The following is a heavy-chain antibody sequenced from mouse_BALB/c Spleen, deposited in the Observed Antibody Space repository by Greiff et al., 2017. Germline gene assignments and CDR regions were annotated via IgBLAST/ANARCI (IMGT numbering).Heavy chain of an antibody. V-gene: IGHV1-5*01. CDR1: GYTFTSYW. CDR3: LLYYGNWYFDV. J-gene: IGHJ1*01. CDR2: IYPGNSDT. D-gene: IGHD2-1*01. Sequence: VQLKQSGTVLARPGASVKMSCKASGYTFTSYWMHWVKQRPGQGLEWIGAIYPGNSDTSYNQKFKGKAKLTAVTSTSTAYMELSSLTNEDSAVYYCLLYYGNWYFDVWGAGTTVTVSS.